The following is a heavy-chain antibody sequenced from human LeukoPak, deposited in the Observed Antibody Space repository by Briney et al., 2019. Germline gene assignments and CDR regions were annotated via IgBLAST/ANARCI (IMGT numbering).Heavy chain of an antibody. J-gene: IGHJ4*02. CDR2: IWYDGSSK. D-gene: IGHD6-13*01. V-gene: IGHV3-33*01. CDR3: ARTTSIAAAGTGFYFDY. CDR1: GFTFSSYG. Sequence: GGSLRLSCAASGFTFSSYGMHWVRQAPGKGLEWVAVIWYDGSSKYYADSVKGRFTISRDNSKNTLYLQMNSLRAEDTAVYYCARTTSIAAAGTGFYFDYWGQGTLVTVSS.